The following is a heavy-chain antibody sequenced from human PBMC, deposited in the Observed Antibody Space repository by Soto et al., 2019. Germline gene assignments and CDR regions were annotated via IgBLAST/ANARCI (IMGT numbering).Heavy chain of an antibody. J-gene: IGHJ4*02. V-gene: IGHV1-46*01. CDR2: INPSGGST. CDR3: AKGDSNYDPFDY. Sequence: ASVKVSCKASGYAFTSYYMHWVRQAPGQGLEWMGIINPSGGSTSYAQKFQGRVTMTRDTSTSTVYMELSSLRSEDTAVYYCAKGDSNYDPFDYWGQGTLVTVSS. CDR1: GYAFTSYY. D-gene: IGHD4-4*01.